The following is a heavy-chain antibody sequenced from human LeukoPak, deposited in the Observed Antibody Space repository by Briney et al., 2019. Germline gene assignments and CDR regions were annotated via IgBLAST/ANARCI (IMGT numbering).Heavy chain of an antibody. V-gene: IGHV1-8*01. D-gene: IGHD5-18*01. CDR1: VYTFTSYD. Sequence: ASVKVSCKASVYTFTSYDINWVRQATGQGLEWMGWMNPNSGNTGYAQKFQGRVTMTRNTSISTAYMELSSLRSEDTAVYYCARGHTAMVTPHDAFDIWGQGTMVTVSS. CDR3: ARGHTAMVTPHDAFDI. J-gene: IGHJ3*02. CDR2: MNPNSGNT.